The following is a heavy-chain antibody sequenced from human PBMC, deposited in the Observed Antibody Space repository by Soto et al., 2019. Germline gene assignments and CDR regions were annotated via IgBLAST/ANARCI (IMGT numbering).Heavy chain of an antibody. CDR1: GFIFSNYG. CDR3: ARESRNSWDH. Sequence: QVQLVESGGGVVQPGRSLRLSCAASGFIFSNYGMHWVRQAPGKGLEWVAVIWYDGSNKYYADSVKGRFTISRDNSKNTLYLQMNSLRAEDTALYYCARESRNSWDHWGQRTLVTVSS. V-gene: IGHV3-33*01. D-gene: IGHD4-4*01. J-gene: IGHJ4*02. CDR2: IWYDGSNK.